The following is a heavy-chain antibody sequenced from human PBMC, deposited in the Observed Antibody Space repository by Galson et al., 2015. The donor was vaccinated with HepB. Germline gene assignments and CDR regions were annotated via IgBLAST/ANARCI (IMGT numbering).Heavy chain of an antibody. V-gene: IGHV6-1*01. Sequence: CAISGDSVSSNSAAWNWIRQSPSRGLEWLGRTYYRSKWYNDYAVSVKSRITINPDTSKNQFSLQLNSVTPEDTAVYYCARDQARPTYDAFDIWGQGTMVTVSS. CDR3: ARDQARPTYDAFDI. CDR2: TYYRSKWYN. CDR1: GDSVSSNSAA. J-gene: IGHJ3*02. D-gene: IGHD6-6*01.